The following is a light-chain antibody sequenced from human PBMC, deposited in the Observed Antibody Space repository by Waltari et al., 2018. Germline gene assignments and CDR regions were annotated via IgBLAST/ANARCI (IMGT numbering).Light chain of an antibody. V-gene: IGKV4-1*01. CDR2: WAS. J-gene: IGKJ2*01. CDR1: QSLFHINNTNY. Sequence: DIVVTQSPDSLAVSLGERATITCKSSQSLFHINNTNYLAWYQQKPGQPPKLLIYWASTRDSGVPDRFSGSGSGTDFTLAISSLQPEDVAVYYCQQYYATPNTFGQGTNVEIK. CDR3: QQYYATPNT.